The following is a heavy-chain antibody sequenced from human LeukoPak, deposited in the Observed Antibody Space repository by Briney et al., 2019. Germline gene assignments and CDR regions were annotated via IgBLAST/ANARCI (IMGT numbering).Heavy chain of an antibody. CDR1: GYTFTGND. CDR3: ARDYVGVVAATRYYYGMDV. V-gene: IGHV1-2*02. J-gene: IGHJ6*02. CDR2: INTNSGGT. Sequence: ASVKLSCTASGYTFTGNDMHWVRQPPGQGHERKGTINTNSGGTNYAQKFPGRVTMTRDTSISTAYMELSRLRSDDTAVYYCARDYVGVVAATRYYYGMDVWGQGTTVTVSS. D-gene: IGHD2-15*01.